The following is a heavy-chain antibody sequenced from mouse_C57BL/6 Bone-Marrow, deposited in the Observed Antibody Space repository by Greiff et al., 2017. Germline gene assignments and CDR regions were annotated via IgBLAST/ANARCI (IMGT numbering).Heavy chain of an antibody. D-gene: IGHD1-1*01. J-gene: IGHJ2*01. CDR2: ISYDGSN. CDR1: GYSITSGYY. V-gene: IGHV3-6*01. CDR3: ARDDYYGSTIDY. Sequence: VQLQQSGPGLVKPSQSLSLTCSVTGYSITSGYYWNWIRQFPGNKLEWMGYISYDGSNNYNPSLKNRISITRDTSKNQFFLKLNSVTTEDTATYYCARDDYYGSTIDYWGQGTTLTVSS.